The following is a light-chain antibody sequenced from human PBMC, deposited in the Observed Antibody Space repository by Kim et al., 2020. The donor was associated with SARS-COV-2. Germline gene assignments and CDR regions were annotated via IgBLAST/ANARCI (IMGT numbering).Light chain of an antibody. J-gene: IGKJ1*01. V-gene: IGKV3-15*01. CDR1: QSVSSN. CDR2: GAS. CDR3: QQYNNWWT. Sequence: SLPPGERATLSGRASQSVSSNLAGYQQNPGQAPRLLIYGASTRATGIPARFSGSGSGTEFTLTISSLQSEDFAVYYCQQYNNWWTFGQGTKVDIK.